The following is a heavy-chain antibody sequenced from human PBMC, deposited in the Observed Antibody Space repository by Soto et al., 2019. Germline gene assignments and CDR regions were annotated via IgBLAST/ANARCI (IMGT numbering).Heavy chain of an antibody. J-gene: IGHJ6*02. CDR1: GFTFSDYA. CDR2: ISYDGSNE. V-gene: IGHV3-30-3*01. CDR3: ARDPGGDYYYYQMDV. Sequence: QVQLVESGEGVVQPGRSLRLSCAASGFTFSDYAMHWVRQAPGKGLEWVALISYDGSNEYYADSVKGRFTISRDNSKNTLYLQMNSLRGEGTAVYYCARDPGGDYYYYQMDVWGQGTTVTVSS.